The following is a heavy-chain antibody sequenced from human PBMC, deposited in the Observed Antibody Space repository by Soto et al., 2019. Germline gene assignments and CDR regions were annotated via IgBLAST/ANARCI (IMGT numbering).Heavy chain of an antibody. Sequence: ASVKVSCKASGYTFTGYYMHWVRQAPGQGLEWMGWINPNSGGTNYAQKFQGWVTMTRDTSISTAYMELRSLRSDDTAVYYCARALTYYYDSSGYRTSFDYWGQGTLVTVSS. CDR2: INPNSGGT. CDR1: GYTFTGYY. V-gene: IGHV1-2*04. D-gene: IGHD3-22*01. CDR3: ARALTYYYDSSGYRTSFDY. J-gene: IGHJ4*02.